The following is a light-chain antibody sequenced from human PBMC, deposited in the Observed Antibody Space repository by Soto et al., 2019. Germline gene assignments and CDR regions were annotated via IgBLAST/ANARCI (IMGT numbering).Light chain of an antibody. J-gene: IGKJ2*01. CDR2: AAS. V-gene: IGKV1-8*01. CDR3: QQYYSYPPT. CDR1: QGISSY. Sequence: AIRMTQSPSSFSASTGDRVTITCRASQGISSYLAWYQQKPGKAPKLLIYAASTLQSGVPSRFSGSGSGTDFPLTISCLQSEDFAPYYCQQYYSYPPTFGQGTKLEIK.